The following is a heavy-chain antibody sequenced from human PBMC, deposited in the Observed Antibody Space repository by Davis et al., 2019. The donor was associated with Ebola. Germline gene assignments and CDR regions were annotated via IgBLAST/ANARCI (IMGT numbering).Heavy chain of an antibody. Sequence: GESLKISCAASGFTFSSYGMHWVRQAPGKGLEWVAVISYDGSNKYYADSVKGRFTISRDNSKNTLYLQMGSLRAEDMAVYYCARVLAPSYFDYWGQGTLVTVSS. CDR3: ARVLAPSYFDY. J-gene: IGHJ4*02. CDR1: GFTFSSYG. V-gene: IGHV3-30*03. CDR2: ISYDGSNK. D-gene: IGHD2-15*01.